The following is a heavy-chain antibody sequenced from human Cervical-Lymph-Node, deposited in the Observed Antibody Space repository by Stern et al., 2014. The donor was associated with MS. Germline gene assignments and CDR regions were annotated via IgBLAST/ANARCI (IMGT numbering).Heavy chain of an antibody. CDR2: LGWNSEGR. Sequence: QLVQSGGGMVQPGRSLRLSCEASGFKFDDFAMHWVRQAPGKGLEWVAGLGWNSEGRGYADSVQGRFTISRDNAKSSLYLQMNSLTAEDTALYYCAKADDYAAGIDAWGQGTLVVVSS. J-gene: IGHJ5*02. V-gene: IGHV3-9*01. CDR1: GFKFDDFA. CDR3: AKADDYAAGIDA. D-gene: IGHD3-16*01.